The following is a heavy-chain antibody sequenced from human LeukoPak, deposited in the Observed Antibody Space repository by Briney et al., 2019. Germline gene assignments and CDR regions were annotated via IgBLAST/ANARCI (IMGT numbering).Heavy chain of an antibody. J-gene: IGHJ6*03. V-gene: IGHV1-46*01. Sequence: ASVKVSCKASGYTLTSYGISWVRQAPGQGLEWMAIISPSGGSTFYAQKFQGRVTMTRDMSTSTVYMELSSLRPEDTAVYYCARGLASYMDVWGKGTTVTVSS. D-gene: IGHD2-21*01. CDR1: GYTLTSYG. CDR2: ISPSGGST. CDR3: ARGLASYMDV.